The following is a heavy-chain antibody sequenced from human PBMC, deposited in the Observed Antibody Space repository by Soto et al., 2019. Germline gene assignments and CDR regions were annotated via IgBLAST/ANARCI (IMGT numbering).Heavy chain of an antibody. V-gene: IGHV5-51*01. D-gene: IGHD5-12*01. CDR1: GYDFNTNW. CDR3: AKVAIVATRELDY. J-gene: IGHJ4*02. CDR2: MYPGDSDT. Sequence: PGESLKISCRGSGYDFNTNWFGWVRQLPGRGLEWVGIMYPGDSDTRYNPSLQGHVTLSVDVTVSTAFLQMTSLRPEDTAVYYCAKVAIVATRELDYWGQGTLVTVSS.